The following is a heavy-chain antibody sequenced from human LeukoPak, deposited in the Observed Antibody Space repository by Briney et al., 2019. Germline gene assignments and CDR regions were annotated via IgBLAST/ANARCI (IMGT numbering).Heavy chain of an antibody. V-gene: IGHV3-7*01. Sequence: GGSLRLSCAASGFTFSNDWMTWVRQAPGRGLEWVANINLHGSDRYYVDSVKGRFTISRDNAENSLYLQMNSLRAEDTAVYYCARGIISGVDWCDPWGQGTLVTVSS. CDR3: ARGIISGVDWCDP. J-gene: IGHJ5*02. CDR1: GFTFSNDW. D-gene: IGHD3-10*01. CDR2: INLHGSDR.